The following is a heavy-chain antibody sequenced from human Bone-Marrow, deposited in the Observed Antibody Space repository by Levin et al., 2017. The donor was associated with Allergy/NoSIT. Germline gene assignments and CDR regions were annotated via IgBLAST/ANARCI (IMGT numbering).Heavy chain of an antibody. CDR2: ISVSSSTE. J-gene: IGHJ3*01. CDR3: ASHILTGTTADAFGV. CDR1: GFIFRDYY. D-gene: IGHD1-20*01. Sequence: GGSLRLSCAASGFIFRDYYMSWIRQAPGKGLEWISYISVSSSTEYYADSVEGRFTISRDDARDSLYLQMNSLRVEDTAVYYCASHILTGTTADAFGVWGQGTVVTVSS. V-gene: IGHV3-11*01.